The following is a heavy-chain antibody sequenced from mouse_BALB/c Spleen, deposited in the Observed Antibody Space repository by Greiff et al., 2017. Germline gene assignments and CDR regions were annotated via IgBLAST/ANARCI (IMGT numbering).Heavy chain of an antibody. CDR3: ARSGGNYWYFDV. CDR2: ISSGSSTI. D-gene: IGHD1-1*02. Sequence: EVNLVESGGGLVQPGGSRKLSCAASGFTFSSFGMHWVRQAPEKGLEWVAYISSGSSTIYYADTVKGRFTISRDNPKNTLFLQMTSLRSEDTAMYYCARSGGNYWYFDVWGAGTTVTVSS. CDR1: GFTFSSFG. J-gene: IGHJ1*01. V-gene: IGHV5-17*02.